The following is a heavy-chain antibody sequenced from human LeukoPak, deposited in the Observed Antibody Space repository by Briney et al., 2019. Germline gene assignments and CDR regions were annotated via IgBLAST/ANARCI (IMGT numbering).Heavy chain of an antibody. V-gene: IGHV1-2*02. J-gene: IGHJ6*02. CDR3: ARDHGTMVRGIIRPYYYGMDV. D-gene: IGHD3-10*01. Sequence: GASVKVSCKASGYTFTGYYMHWVRQAPGQGLEWMGWINPNSGGTNYAQKFQGRVTMSRDTSISTAYMELSRLRSDDTAVYYCARDHGTMVRGIIRPYYYGMDVWGQGTTVTVSS. CDR1: GYTFTGYY. CDR2: INPNSGGT.